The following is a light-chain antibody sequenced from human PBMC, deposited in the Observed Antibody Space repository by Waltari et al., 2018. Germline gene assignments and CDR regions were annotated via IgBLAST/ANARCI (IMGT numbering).Light chain of an antibody. V-gene: IGKV3-11*01. CDR2: DAS. CDR1: QSVRSD. Sequence: EIVLTQSPATLSLSPGERATISCRASQSVRSDLAWYQQKLGQAPRLLIYDASKRATGIPARFSGSGSGTDFTLTISSLEPEDFVVYYCQQRSSRPPTFGGGTKVEIK. J-gene: IGKJ4*01. CDR3: QQRSSRPPT.